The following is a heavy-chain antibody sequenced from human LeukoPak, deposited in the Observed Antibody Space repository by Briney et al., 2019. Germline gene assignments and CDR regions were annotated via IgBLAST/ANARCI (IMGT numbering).Heavy chain of an antibody. J-gene: IGHJ3*02. CDR2: IYYTGTT. CDR3: ASPKLLWFGESHDAFDI. V-gene: IGHV4-39*07. D-gene: IGHD3-10*01. CDR1: GGSISSNSYY. Sequence: SETLSLTCIVSGGSISSNSYYWGWIRQPPGKGLEWIGSIYYTGTTYYNPSLKSRVTMSVDTSKNQFSLKVTSVTAADTAVYYCASPKLLWFGESHDAFDIWGQGTMVTVSS.